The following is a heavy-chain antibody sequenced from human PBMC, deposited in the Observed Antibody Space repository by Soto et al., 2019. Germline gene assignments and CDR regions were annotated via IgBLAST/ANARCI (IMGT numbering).Heavy chain of an antibody. D-gene: IGHD2-2*01. J-gene: IGHJ6*02. CDR3: AKDYHCSSTSCYRHYYGMDV. V-gene: IGHV3-23*01. CDR1: GFTFSSYA. Sequence: GGSLRLSCAASGFTFSSYAMSWVRQAPGKGLEWVSAISGSGGSTYYADSVKGRFTISRDNSKNTLYLQMDSLRAEDTAVYYCAKDYHCSSTSCYRHYYGMDVWGQGTTVTVSS. CDR2: ISGSGGST.